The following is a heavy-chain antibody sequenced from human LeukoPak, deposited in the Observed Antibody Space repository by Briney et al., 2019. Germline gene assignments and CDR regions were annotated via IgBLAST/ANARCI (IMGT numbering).Heavy chain of an antibody. CDR3: ARVSADTFDY. CDR2: IYYSGST. Sequence: SEILSLTCTVSGGSFSSGSYYWSWIRQPPGKGLEWIGYIYYSGSTNYNPSLKNRVTISVDTSKNQFSLKLSSVTAADTAVYYCARVSADTFDYWGQGTLVTVSS. J-gene: IGHJ4*02. D-gene: IGHD2-2*01. CDR1: GGSFSSGSYY. V-gene: IGHV4-61*01.